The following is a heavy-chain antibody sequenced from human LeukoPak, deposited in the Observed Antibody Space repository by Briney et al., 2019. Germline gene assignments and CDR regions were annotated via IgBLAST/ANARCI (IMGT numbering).Heavy chain of an antibody. CDR3: VIHRTGTTADY. CDR2: IYCRGNT. D-gene: IGHD1-7*01. V-gene: IGHV4-59*08. Sequence: SETLSLTCTVSGVSISTYYWSWIRQPPGKGLEWIGCIYCRGNTNNRRSLNSRVTISVDTSKNQFSLRLTSDTAAYTAVYYCVIHRTGTTADYWGQTTLVTVSA. CDR1: GVSISTYY. J-gene: IGHJ4*02.